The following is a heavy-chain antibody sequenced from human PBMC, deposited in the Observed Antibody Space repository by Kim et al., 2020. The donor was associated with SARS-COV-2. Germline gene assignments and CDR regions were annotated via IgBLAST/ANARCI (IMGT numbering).Heavy chain of an antibody. J-gene: IGHJ4*02. Sequence: VKGRFTITRDYSKNPLYLQMNSLSAEDTAVYYCARAIGVFWLTQSFTSLSYWGQGTLVTVSS. D-gene: IGHD3-16*01. V-gene: IGHV3-30*01. CDR3: ARAIGVFWLTQSFTSLSY.